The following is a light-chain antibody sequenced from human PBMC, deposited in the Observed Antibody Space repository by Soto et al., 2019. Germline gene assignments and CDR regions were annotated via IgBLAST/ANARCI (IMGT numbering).Light chain of an antibody. CDR3: CSYAGSYAWV. J-gene: IGLJ2*01. CDR1: SSDVGGYNY. CDR2: DVN. Sequence: QSALTQPRSVSGSPGQSVTISCTGTSSDVGGYNYVSWYQHHPGKVPKLMIYDVNKRPSGVPDRFSGSKSGNTASPTISGLQAEDEADYYCCSYAGSYAWVFGGGTKVTVL. V-gene: IGLV2-11*01.